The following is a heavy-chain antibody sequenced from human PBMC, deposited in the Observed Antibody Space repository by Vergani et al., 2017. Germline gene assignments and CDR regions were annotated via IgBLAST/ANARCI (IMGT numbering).Heavy chain of an antibody. J-gene: IGHJ4*02. CDR1: GFTFSTYA. D-gene: IGHD1-26*01. CDR2: RTGGGGST. CDR3: VKDAGSYENFFDS. V-gene: IGHV3-23*01. Sequence: EVQLLESGGSLKQPGGSVRLSCAASGFTFSTYAMHWVRQAPGKGLEWVSARTGGGGSTYYAGSFKGRFIISRDNSRDTLYLQMNSLRPEDTATYYCVKDAGSYENFFDSWGQGTLVTVSS.